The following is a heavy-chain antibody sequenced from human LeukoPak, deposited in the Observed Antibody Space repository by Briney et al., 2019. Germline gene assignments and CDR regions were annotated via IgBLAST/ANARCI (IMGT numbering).Heavy chain of an antibody. J-gene: IGHJ5*02. CDR3: AKGGPGFNWFDP. V-gene: IGHV3-30-3*01. CDR2: ISYDGSNK. Sequence: PGGSLRLSCAASGFTFSSYAMHWVRQAPGKGLEWVAVISYDGSNKYYADSVKGRFTISRDNSKNTLYLQVNSLRAEDTAVYYCAKGGPGFNWFDPWGQGTLVTVSS. CDR1: GFTFSSYA.